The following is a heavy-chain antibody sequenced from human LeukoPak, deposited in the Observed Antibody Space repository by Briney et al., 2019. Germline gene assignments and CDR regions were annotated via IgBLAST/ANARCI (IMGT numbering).Heavy chain of an antibody. CDR2: IYYSGST. Sequence: SETLSLTCTVSGGSISSYYWSWIRQPPGKGLEWIGYIYYSGSTNYNPSLKSRVTISVDTSKNQFSLKLSSVTAADTAVYYCARRGSTRVLFDYWGQGTLVTVSS. V-gene: IGHV4-59*08. CDR1: GGSISSYY. J-gene: IGHJ4*02. D-gene: IGHD5/OR15-5a*01. CDR3: ARRGSTRVLFDY.